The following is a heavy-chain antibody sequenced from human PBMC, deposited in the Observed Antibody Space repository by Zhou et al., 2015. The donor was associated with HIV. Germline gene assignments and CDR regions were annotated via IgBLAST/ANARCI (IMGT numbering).Heavy chain of an antibody. J-gene: IGHJ6*02. V-gene: IGHV1-69*06. D-gene: IGHD2-2*02. Sequence: QVQLVQSGAEVKKPGSSVKVSCKASGGTFNSYEFSWVRQAPGQGLEWMGGIIPLFGASDYAQKFQGRVTISADKSTSTVYMELRRLTSEDTAVYYCARDRTPAAIPQSDYGIGRLGPRDHGHR. CDR3: ARDRTPAAIPQSDYGIGR. CDR2: IIPLFGAS. CDR1: GGTFNSYE.